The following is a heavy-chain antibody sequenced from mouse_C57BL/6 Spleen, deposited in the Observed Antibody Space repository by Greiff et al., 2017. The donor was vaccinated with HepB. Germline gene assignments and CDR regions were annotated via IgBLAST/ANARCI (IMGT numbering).Heavy chain of an antibody. CDR2: ISGGGGNT. J-gene: IGHJ1*03. D-gene: IGHD2-4*01. CDR1: GFTFSSYT. CDR3: AREGLRGYFDV. Sequence: EVQLVESGGGLVKPGGSLKLSCAASGFTFSSYTMSWVRQTPEKRLEWVATISGGGGNTYYPDSVKGRFTISRDNAKNTLYLQMSSLRSEDTALYYCAREGLRGYFDVWGTGTTVTVSS. V-gene: IGHV5-9*01.